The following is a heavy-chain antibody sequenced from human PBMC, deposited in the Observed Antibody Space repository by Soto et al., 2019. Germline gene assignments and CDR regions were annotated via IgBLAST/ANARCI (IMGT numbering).Heavy chain of an antibody. J-gene: IGHJ4*02. CDR1: GGSISSGDYY. D-gene: IGHD5-12*01. CDR2: IYYSGST. V-gene: IGHV4-30-4*01. Sequence: PSETLSLTCTVSGGSISSGDYYWSWIRQPPGKGLEWIGYIYYSGSTYYNPSLKSRVTISVDTSKNQFSLKLSSVTAADTAVYYCARALGGYDHHWGYYFDYWGQGTLVTVSS. CDR3: ARALGGYDHHWGYYFDY.